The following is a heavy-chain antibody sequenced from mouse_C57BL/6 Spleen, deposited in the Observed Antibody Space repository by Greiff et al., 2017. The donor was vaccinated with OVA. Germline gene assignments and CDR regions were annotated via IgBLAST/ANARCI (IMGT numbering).Heavy chain of an antibody. J-gene: IGHJ4*01. CDR2: IYPSDSET. Sequence: QVQLQQPGAELVRPGSSVKLSCKASGYTFTSYWMDWVKQRPGQGLEWIGNIYPSDSETHYSQKFKDKATLTVDKSSSPAYMQLSSLTSEDSAVYYCASRQLRAMDYWGQGTSVTVSS. D-gene: IGHD3-2*01. V-gene: IGHV1-61*01. CDR1: GYTFTSYW. CDR3: ASRQLRAMDY.